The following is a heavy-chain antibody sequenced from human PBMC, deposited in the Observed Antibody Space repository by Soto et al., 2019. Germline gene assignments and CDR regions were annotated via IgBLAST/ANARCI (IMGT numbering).Heavy chain of an antibody. V-gene: IGHV1-46*01. CDR3: ARGLTSGDY. D-gene: IGHD2-21*01. J-gene: IGHJ1*01. CDR2: INPNGGST. CDR1: GYTFPSFY. Sequence: QVQLVQSGAEVNNPGASVKLSCKASGYTFPSFYIHWVRQAPGQGLERMAIINPNGGSTNYAPKHQGRVPLTRETSTKTVYIALSSLGPEDTAVYYCARGLTSGDYWGQGTLVTVSS.